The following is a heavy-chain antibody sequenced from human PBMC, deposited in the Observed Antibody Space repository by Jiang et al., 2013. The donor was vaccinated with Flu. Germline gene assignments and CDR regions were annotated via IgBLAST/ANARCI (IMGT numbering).Heavy chain of an antibody. V-gene: IGHV2-70*11. Sequence: KPTQTLTLTCTFSGFSLSTSGMCVSWIRQPPGKALEWLARIDWDDDKYYSTSLKTRLTISKDTSKNQVVLTMTNMDPVDTATYYCARVPFVVVTAAFRKPNFYFALDIWGQGTTVTVSS. CDR2: IDWDDDK. J-gene: IGHJ6*01. D-gene: IGHD2-21*02. CDR3: ARVPFVVVTAAFRKPNFYFALDI. CDR1: GFSLSTSGMC.